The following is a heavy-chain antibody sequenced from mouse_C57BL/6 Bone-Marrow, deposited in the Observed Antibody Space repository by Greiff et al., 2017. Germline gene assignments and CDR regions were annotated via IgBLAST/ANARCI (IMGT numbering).Heavy chain of an antibody. CDR3: VKDYEPFAY. CDR2: IYPRSGNT. CDR1: GYTFTSYG. Sequence: QVQLQQSGAELARPGDSVKLSCKASGYTFTSYGIRWVKQSTGQGLEWIGAIYPRSGNTYYPEKFKGKATRAADKSSSTAYMELRSPTAEESAVDVCVKDYEPFAYWGQGTLVTVSA. V-gene: IGHV1-81*01. D-gene: IGHD2-4*01. J-gene: IGHJ3*01.